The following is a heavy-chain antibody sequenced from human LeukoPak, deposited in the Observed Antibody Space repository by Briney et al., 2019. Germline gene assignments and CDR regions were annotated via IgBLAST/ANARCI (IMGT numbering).Heavy chain of an antibody. CDR2: IVPIFGTA. D-gene: IGHD3/OR15-3a*01. J-gene: IGHJ5*02. V-gene: IGHV1-69*13. CDR3: ASADFLNNWLDP. CDR1: GGTFSSYA. Sequence: SAKVSCKASGGTFSSYAISWVRQAPGQGLEWMGGIVPIFGTANYAQKFQGRVTITADESTSTAYMELSSLRSEDTAVYYCASADFLNNWLDPWGQGTLVTVSS.